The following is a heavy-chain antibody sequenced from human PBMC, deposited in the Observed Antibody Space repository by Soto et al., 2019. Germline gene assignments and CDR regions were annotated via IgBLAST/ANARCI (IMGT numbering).Heavy chain of an antibody. V-gene: IGHV5-51*01. Sequence: PRESLKISCKGSGYSFTSYWIGWVRRMPGKGLEWMGIIYPGDSDTRYSPSFQGQVTISADKSISTAYLKWSSLMASDTAMYYCARQPPYCSGGSCYSKNWFDPWGQGTLVTASS. CDR2: IYPGDSDT. D-gene: IGHD2-15*01. J-gene: IGHJ5*02. CDR3: ARQPPYCSGGSCYSKNWFDP. CDR1: GYSFTSYW.